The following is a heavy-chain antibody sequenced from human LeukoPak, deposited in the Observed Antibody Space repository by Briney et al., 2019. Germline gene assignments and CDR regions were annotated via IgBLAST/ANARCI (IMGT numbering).Heavy chain of an antibody. J-gene: IGHJ4*02. CDR2: TRNKANTYTT. CDR1: GFMFSDHY. D-gene: IGHD5-18*01. V-gene: IGHV3-72*01. Sequence: GGSLRLSCSASGFMFSDHYMDWVRQAPGKGLEWVGRTRNKANTYTTEYAASVKGRFTILRDDSKNSLYLQMNSLRAEDTALYYCAREGQGDNYGYGEFDYWGQGTLVTVSS. CDR3: AREGQGDNYGYGEFDY.